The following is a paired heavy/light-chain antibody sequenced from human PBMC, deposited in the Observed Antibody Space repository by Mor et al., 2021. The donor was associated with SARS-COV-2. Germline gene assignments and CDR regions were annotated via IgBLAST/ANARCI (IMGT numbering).Heavy chain of an antibody. D-gene: IGHD6-19*01. CDR2: INPGKGNT. Sequence: QVQLVQSGAEVKKPGASVRVSCKASGYTFTSYAIHWVRQAPGQSLEWMGWINPGKGNTKYSQRFPGRITISTDASASTAYMELSSLRSEDTAVYFCARSIAVGRVKWLDPWGQGTLITVSS. V-gene: IGHV1-3*01. CDR1: GYTFTSYA. J-gene: IGHJ5*01. CDR3: ARSIAVGRVKWLDP.
Light chain of an antibody. CDR2: TDR. CDR3: AAWDDSLNGPA. V-gene: IGLV1-44*01. J-gene: IGLJ3*02. Sequence: SVLTQSPSASGTPGQRVTISCSGSSSNIGNNYVDWYQQLPGSAPTLLIYTDRQRPSGVPDRFSGSKSGTSASLAISGLQSDDEAAYYCAAWDDSLNGPAFGGGTKLTVL. CDR1: SSNIGNNY.